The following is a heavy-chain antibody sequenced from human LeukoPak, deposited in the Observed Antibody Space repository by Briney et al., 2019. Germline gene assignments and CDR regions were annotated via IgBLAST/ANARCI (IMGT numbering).Heavy chain of an antibody. Sequence: SETLSLTCTVSDGSISSGSYYWSWIRQPAGKGLEWIGEINHSGSTNYNPSLKSRVTISVDTSKNQFSLKLSSVTAADTAVYYCARRRYYYDSSGYYSIAHFDYWGQGTLVTVSS. J-gene: IGHJ4*02. V-gene: IGHV4-61*10. D-gene: IGHD3-22*01. CDR1: DGSISSGSYY. CDR2: INHSGST. CDR3: ARRRYYYDSSGYYSIAHFDY.